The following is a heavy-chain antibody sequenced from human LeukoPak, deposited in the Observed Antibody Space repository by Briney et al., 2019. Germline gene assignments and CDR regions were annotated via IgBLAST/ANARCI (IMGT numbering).Heavy chain of an antibody. V-gene: IGHV4-4*02. Sequence: SGTLSLTCAVSGGSISSSNWWSWVRQPPGKGLEWIGEIYHSGSTNYNPSLKSRVTISVDKSKNQFSLKLSSVTAADTAVYYCAGSDSGWYFGPRLNWFDPWGQGTLVAVSS. J-gene: IGHJ5*02. D-gene: IGHD6-19*01. CDR1: GGSISSSNW. CDR3: AGSDSGWYFGPRLNWFDP. CDR2: IYHSGST.